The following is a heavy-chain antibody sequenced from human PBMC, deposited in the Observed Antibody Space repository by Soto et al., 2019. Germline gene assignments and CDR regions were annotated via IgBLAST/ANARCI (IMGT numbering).Heavy chain of an antibody. J-gene: IGHJ6*02. CDR2: IKQDGSEK. CDR1: GVTFRSYG. D-gene: IGHD3-3*01. CDR3: ARDRYSYYDFWSGSLPYYYFGMDV. Sequence: GGSQRLSCTASGVTFRSYGMSWVRQAPGKGLEWVANIKQDGSEKYYVDSVKGRFTISRDNAKNSLYLQMNSLRAEDTAVYYCARDRYSYYDFWSGSLPYYYFGMDVWGQGTTVTVS. V-gene: IGHV3-7*01.